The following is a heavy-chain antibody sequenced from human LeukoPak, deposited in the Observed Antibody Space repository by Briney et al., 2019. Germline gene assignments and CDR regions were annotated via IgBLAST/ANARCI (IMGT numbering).Heavy chain of an antibody. Sequence: SETLSLTCTVSGGSISSGNCYWSWIRQPPGKGLEWIGSIYYSGSTYYNPSLKSRVTISVDTSRNQFSLGLSSVTAADTAVYYCARAGETGEFDYWGQGTLVTVSS. CDR2: IYYSGST. CDR1: GGSISSGNCY. D-gene: IGHD7-27*01. V-gene: IGHV4-30-4*01. J-gene: IGHJ4*02. CDR3: ARAGETGEFDY.